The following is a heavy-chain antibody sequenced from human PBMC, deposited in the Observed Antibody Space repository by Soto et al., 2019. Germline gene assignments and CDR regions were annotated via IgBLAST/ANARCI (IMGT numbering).Heavy chain of an antibody. CDR1: GGTFSSYT. CDR3: ARGVGYCSGGSCYFAY. Sequence: QVQLVQSGAEVKKPGSSVKVSCKASGGTFSSYTISWVRQAPGQGLEWMGRIIPILGIANYAQKFQGSVTMTADKSTSTAYMELSSLRSEDTAVYYCARGVGYCSGGSCYFAYWGQGTLVTVSS. CDR2: IIPILGIA. D-gene: IGHD2-15*01. V-gene: IGHV1-69*02. J-gene: IGHJ4*02.